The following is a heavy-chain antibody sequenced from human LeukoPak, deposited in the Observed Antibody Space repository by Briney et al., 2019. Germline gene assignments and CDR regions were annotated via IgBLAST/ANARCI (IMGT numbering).Heavy chain of an antibody. Sequence: SETLSLTCTVSGGPISSYYWSWIRHPPGKGLEWIGYIYYSGGTNYNPSLKSRVTISVDTSKNQFSLKLSSVTAADTAVYYCARGHMIRGVITNFDYWGQGTLVTVSS. V-gene: IGHV4-59*01. CDR2: IYYSGGT. CDR3: ARGHMIRGVITNFDY. J-gene: IGHJ4*02. D-gene: IGHD3-10*01. CDR1: GGPISSYY.